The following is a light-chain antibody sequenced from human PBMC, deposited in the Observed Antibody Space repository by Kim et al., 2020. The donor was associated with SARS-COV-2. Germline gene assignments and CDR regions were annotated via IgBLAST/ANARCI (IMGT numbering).Light chain of an antibody. V-gene: IGKV1-16*02. CDR1: QGISNS. J-gene: IGKJ5*01. CDR3: QHYNNYPIT. CDR2: AAS. Sequence: EAVGDRVTITSRASQGISNSLTWLQQKPGKAPKSLIYAASTLLSGVPSKFSGSGSGTDFTLTISNLQPEDFATYYCQHYNNYPITFGQGTRLEIK.